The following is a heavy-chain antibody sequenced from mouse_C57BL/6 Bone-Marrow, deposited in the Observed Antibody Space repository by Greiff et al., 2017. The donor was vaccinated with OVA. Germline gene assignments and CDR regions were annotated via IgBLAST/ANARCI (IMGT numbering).Heavy chain of an antibody. D-gene: IGHD1-1*01. V-gene: IGHV1-42*01. CDR1: GYSFTGYY. J-gene: IGHJ3*01. CDR2: INPSTGGT. Sequence: VQLKQSGPELVKPGASVKISCKASGYSFTGYYMNWVKQSPEKSLEWIGEINPSTGGTTSNQKFKAKATLTVDKSSSTAYMQLKSLTSEDSAVYYCAREITTVVAPFAYWGQGTLVTVSA. CDR3: AREITTVVAPFAY.